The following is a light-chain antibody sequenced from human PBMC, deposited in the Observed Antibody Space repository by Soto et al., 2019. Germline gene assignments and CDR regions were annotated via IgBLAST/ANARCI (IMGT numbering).Light chain of an antibody. CDR2: GAS. V-gene: IGKV3-20*01. CDR1: QSVSSSY. CDR3: QQYGSSPKT. J-gene: IGKJ1*01. Sequence: EIVLTQSPGTLSLSPWERATLSCRASQSVSSSYLAWYQQKPGQAPRLLIYGASSRAAGTPDRFSGGGSGTDFTLTISRLEPEDFAVYYCQQYGSSPKTFGQGTKVDIK.